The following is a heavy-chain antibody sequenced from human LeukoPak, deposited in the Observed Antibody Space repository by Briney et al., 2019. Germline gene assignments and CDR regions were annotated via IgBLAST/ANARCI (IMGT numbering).Heavy chain of an antibody. Sequence: GASVKVSCKASGYTFTSYYMHWVRQAPGQGLEWMGIINPSGGSTSYAQKFQGRVTMTRDTSTSTVYMELSSLRSGDTAVYYCASTRGMATISADVWLPPSPTYWGQGTLVTVSS. CDR2: INPSGGST. CDR3: ASTRGMATISADVWLPPSPTY. D-gene: IGHD5-24*01. V-gene: IGHV1-46*01. J-gene: IGHJ4*02. CDR1: GYTFTSYY.